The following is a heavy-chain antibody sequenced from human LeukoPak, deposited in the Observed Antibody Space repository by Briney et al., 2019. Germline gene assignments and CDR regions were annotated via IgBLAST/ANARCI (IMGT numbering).Heavy chain of an antibody. Sequence: SETLSLTCTVSSGSFSSFYWSWIRQPPGKGLEWIGYISYSGSTDYNPSLKSRFTISADTSKNQFSLRLSSVTAADTAVYYCARHFDSGGYYFSSDAFDIWGQGTMVTVSS. J-gene: IGHJ3*02. CDR1: SGSFSSFY. D-gene: IGHD3-22*01. CDR3: ARHFDSGGYYFSSDAFDI. CDR2: ISYSGST. V-gene: IGHV4-59*08.